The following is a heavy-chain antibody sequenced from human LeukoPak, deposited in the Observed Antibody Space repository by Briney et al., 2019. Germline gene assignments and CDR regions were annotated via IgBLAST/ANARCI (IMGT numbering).Heavy chain of an antibody. CDR3: ARDSANPPSGSSSWYRRGTGDY. V-gene: IGHV1-46*01. CDR1: GYTFTSYY. D-gene: IGHD6-13*01. Sequence: ASVKVSCKASGYTFTSYYMHWVRQAPGQGLEWMGIINPSGGSTSYAQKFQGRVTMTTDTSTSTAYMELRSLRSDDTAVYYCARDSANPPSGSSSWYRRGTGDYWGQGTLVTVSS. CDR2: INPSGGST. J-gene: IGHJ4*02.